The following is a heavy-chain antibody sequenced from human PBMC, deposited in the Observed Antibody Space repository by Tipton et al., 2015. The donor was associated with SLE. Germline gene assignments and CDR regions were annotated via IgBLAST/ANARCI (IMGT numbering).Heavy chain of an antibody. J-gene: IGHJ4*02. D-gene: IGHD6-6*01. CDR2: INWNGGST. V-gene: IGHV3-20*04. CDR3: SRAGAVRPPDY. Sequence: SLRLSCAASGFTFSSYWMHWVRQAPGKGLVWVSGINWNGGSTGYADSVKGRFTISRDNAKNSLYLQMNNLGAEDTAVYYCSRAGAVRPPDYWGQGTLVTVSS. CDR1: GFTFSSYW.